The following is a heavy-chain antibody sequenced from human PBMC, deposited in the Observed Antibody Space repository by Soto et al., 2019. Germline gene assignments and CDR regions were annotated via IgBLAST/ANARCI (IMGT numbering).Heavy chain of an antibody. V-gene: IGHV4-59*01. CDR2: IYYSGST. Sequence: PSETLSLTCTVSGGPISSYYWSWIRQPPGKGLEWIGYIYYSGSTNYNPSLKSRVTISVDTSKNQFSLKLSSVTAADTAVYYCARDKTVAGTVYYYYCMDVWGQGTTV. CDR3: ARDKTVAGTVYYYYCMDV. J-gene: IGHJ6*02. CDR1: GGPISSYY. D-gene: IGHD6-19*01.